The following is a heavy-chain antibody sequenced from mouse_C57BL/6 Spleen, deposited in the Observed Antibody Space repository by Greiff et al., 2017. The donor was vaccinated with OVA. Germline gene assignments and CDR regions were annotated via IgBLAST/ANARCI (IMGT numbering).Heavy chain of an antibody. D-gene: IGHD1-2*01. J-gene: IGHJ3*01. CDR1: GYTFTSYW. CDR2: IDPSDSYT. Sequence: QVQLQQPGAELVKPGASVKLSCKASGYTFTSYWMQWVKQRPGQGLEWIGEIDPSDSYTNYHQKFKGKATLTVDTSSSTAYMQLSSLTSEDSAVYYCARGGYGGHAYWGQGTLVTVSA. V-gene: IGHV1-50*01. CDR3: ARGGYGGHAY.